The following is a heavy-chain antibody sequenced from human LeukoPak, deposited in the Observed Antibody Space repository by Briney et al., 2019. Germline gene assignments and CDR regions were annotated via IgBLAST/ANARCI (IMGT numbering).Heavy chain of an antibody. Sequence: ASVKVSCKASGYTFTGYYMHWVRQAPGQGLEWMGWINPNSGGTNYAQKFQGRVTMTRDTSISTAYMELSRLRSDDTAVYYSARGRDYYDSSGYYYVEYYFDYWGQGTLVTVSS. CDR1: GYTFTGYY. V-gene: IGHV1-2*02. J-gene: IGHJ4*02. CDR3: ARGRDYYDSSGYYYVEYYFDY. CDR2: INPNSGGT. D-gene: IGHD3-22*01.